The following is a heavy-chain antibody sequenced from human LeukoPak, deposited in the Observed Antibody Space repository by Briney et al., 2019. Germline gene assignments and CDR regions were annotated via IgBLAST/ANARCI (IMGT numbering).Heavy chain of an antibody. Sequence: GESLKISCRGSGYSFTSYWIGWVRPMPGKGLEWMGVIYPGDSDTRYSPSFQGQVTISADKSISTACLQWSSLKASDTAMYYCARLHYYDSSGYRWYFDYWGQGTLVTVSS. V-gene: IGHV5-51*01. J-gene: IGHJ4*02. D-gene: IGHD3-22*01. CDR2: IYPGDSDT. CDR1: GYSFTSYW. CDR3: ARLHYYDSSGYRWYFDY.